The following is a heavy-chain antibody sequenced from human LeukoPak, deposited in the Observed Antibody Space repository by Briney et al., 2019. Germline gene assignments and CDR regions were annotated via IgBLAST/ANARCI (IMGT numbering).Heavy chain of an antibody. V-gene: IGHV4-61*01. J-gene: IGHJ4*02. CDR3: ARDVVSGSYPHFDY. Sequence: PSETLSLTCTVSGGSVSSGSYYWGWIRQPPGKGLEWIGYIYYSGSTNYNPSLESRVTISVDTSKNQFSLKLSSVTAADTAVYYCARDVVSGSYPHFDYWGQGTLVTVSS. CDR2: IYYSGST. CDR1: GGSVSSGSYY. D-gene: IGHD1-26*01.